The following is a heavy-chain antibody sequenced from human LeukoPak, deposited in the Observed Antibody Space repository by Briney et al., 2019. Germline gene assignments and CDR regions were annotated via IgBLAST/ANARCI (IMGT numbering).Heavy chain of an antibody. Sequence: SGGSLRLSCAASGFTFISYAMSWVRQAPGKGLEWVSAISGSGGSTYYADSVKGRFTISRDNSKNTLYLQMNSLRAEDTAVYYCAKTPTFNDDYVWGSYRLNYFDYWGQGTLVTVSS. V-gene: IGHV3-23*01. CDR3: AKTPTFNDDYVWGSYRLNYFDY. CDR2: ISGSGGST. J-gene: IGHJ4*02. D-gene: IGHD3-16*02. CDR1: GFTFISYA.